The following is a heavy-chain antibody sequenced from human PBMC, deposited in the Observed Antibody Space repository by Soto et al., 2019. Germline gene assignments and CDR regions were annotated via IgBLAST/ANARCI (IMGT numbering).Heavy chain of an antibody. CDR2: INHSGST. CDR1: GGSFSGYY. V-gene: IGHV4-34*01. CDR3: ARRLRAYSKPYYFDY. Sequence: QAQLQQWGAGLLKHSETMSLTYAVYGGSFSGYYWSWIRQPPGKGLEWMGEINHSGSTNYNPSLKSRVTIAVDTAKIQLSLKLSSVTAADTAVYSCARRLRAYSKPYYFDYWGQGTLVTVSS. J-gene: IGHJ4*02. D-gene: IGHD2-15*01.